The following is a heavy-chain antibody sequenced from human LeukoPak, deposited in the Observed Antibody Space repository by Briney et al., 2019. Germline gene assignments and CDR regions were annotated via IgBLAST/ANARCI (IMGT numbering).Heavy chain of an antibody. V-gene: IGHV3-15*01. CDR3: TTLRFLEWLEFDY. D-gene: IGHD3-3*01. CDR2: IKSKTDGGTT. J-gene: IGHJ4*02. CDR1: GFTFSNAW. Sequence: PGGSLRLSCAASGFTFSNAWMSWVRQAPGKGLEWVGRIKSKTDGGTTDYAAPVKGRFTISRDDSKNTLYLQMNSLKTEDTAVYYCTTLRFLEWLEFDYWGQGTLVTVSS.